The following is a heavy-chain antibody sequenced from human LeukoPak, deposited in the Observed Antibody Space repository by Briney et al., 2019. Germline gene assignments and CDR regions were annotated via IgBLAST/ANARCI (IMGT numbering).Heavy chain of an antibody. J-gene: IGHJ4*02. CDR3: AREGDRYSSSSFDY. D-gene: IGHD6-6*01. CDR1: GGTFSSYA. CDR2: IIPIFGTA. Sequence: ASVKVSCKASGGTFSSYAISWVRQAPAQGLEWMGGIIPIFGTANYAQKFQGRVTITADESTSTAYMELSSLRSEDTAVYYCAREGDRYSSSSFDYWGQGTLVTVSS. V-gene: IGHV1-69*01.